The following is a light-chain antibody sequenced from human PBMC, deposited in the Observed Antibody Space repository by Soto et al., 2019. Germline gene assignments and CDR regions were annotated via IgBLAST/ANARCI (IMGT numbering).Light chain of an antibody. J-gene: IGLJ2*01. CDR1: NSDVGGYNY. CDR3: SSYTSSISRV. V-gene: IGLV2-14*01. Sequence: QSVLTQPASVSGSPGQSLTISCTGTNSDVGGYNYVSWYQQHPGKAPKLMIYDVSNRPSGVSNRFSGSKSGNTASLTISGLQAEDEADYYCSSYTSSISRVFGGGTKVTVL. CDR2: DVS.